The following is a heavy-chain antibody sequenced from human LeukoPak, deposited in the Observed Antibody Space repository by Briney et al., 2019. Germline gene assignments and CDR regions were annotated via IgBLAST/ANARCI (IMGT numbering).Heavy chain of an antibody. D-gene: IGHD3-16*01. CDR2: IYSGGRI. CDR3: TRAPWAYGNYVHAFDI. J-gene: IGHJ3*02. Sequence: SETLSLTCTVSGGSFSGSYYWVWIRQPPGKGLEWIGSIYSGGRIYYNPSLKSRVTVSLDTSKNRFSLKLTSVTAADTAVYYCTRAPWAYGNYVHAFDIWGQGTTVTVSS. CDR1: GGSFSGSYY. V-gene: IGHV4-39*02.